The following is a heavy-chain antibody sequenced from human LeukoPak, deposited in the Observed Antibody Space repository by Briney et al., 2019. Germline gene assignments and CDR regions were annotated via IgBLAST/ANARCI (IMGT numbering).Heavy chain of an antibody. D-gene: IGHD7-27*01. V-gene: IGHV1-18*01. CDR3: ARGPPNWGYDY. J-gene: IGHJ4*02. Sequence: ASVTVSCTASGYTFTSYGISWVRQAPGQGLEWMGWISAYNGNTNYAQKLQGRVTMTTDTSTSTAYMELRSLRSDDTAVDYCARGPPNWGYDYWGPGTLVTVSS. CDR1: GYTFTSYG. CDR2: ISAYNGNT.